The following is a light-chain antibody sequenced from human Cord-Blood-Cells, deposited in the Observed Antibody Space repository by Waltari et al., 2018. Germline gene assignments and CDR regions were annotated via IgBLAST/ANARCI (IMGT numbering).Light chain of an antibody. Sequence: QSALTQPASVSGSPGQSITISCTGTSSDVGGYNYVSWYQQHPVKAPKLIIYDVSNRPSGVSIRFSGSKSGTTASLTISGLQAEDEADYYCSSYTSSSTVVFGGGTKLTVL. CDR3: SSYTSSSTVV. CDR1: SSDVGGYNY. V-gene: IGLV2-14*01. CDR2: DVS. J-gene: IGLJ2*01.